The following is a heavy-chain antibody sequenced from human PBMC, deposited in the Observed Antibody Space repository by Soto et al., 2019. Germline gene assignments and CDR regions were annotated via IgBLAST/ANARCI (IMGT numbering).Heavy chain of an antibody. V-gene: IGHV1-69*08. D-gene: IGHD2-2*01. CDR1: GGTFSSYT. CDR3: ARDLAYDIVVVPAAPETAFDI. Sequence: QVQLVQSGAEVKKPGSSVKVSCKASGGTFSSYTISWVRQAPGQGLEWMGRIIPILGIANYEQKFQGRVTITADKSSSTAYMELSSLRAEDTAVYYCARDLAYDIVVVPAAPETAFDIWGQGTMVTVSS. J-gene: IGHJ3*02. CDR2: IIPILGIA.